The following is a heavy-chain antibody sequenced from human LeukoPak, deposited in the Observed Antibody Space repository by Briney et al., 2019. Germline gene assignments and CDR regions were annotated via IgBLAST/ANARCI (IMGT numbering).Heavy chain of an antibody. CDR2: ISSDGNYE. Sequence: PGGSLRLSCAASGFTFSSYWMSWVRQAPGKGLEWVTLISSDGNYEFYADSVKGRFTVSRDNSKDTLYLQMNSLRPEDTALYYCARDRDGTFDIWGQGTMVTVSS. J-gene: IGHJ3*02. V-gene: IGHV3-30*03. D-gene: IGHD3-10*01. CDR3: ARDRDGTFDI. CDR1: GFTFSSYW.